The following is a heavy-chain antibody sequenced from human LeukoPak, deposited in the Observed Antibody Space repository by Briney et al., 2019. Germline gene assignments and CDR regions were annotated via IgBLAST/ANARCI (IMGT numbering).Heavy chain of an antibody. D-gene: IGHD2-2*01. CDR3: ARGTTTDCSSTSCATDY. CDR1: GYTFTGYD. J-gene: IGHJ4*02. CDR2: MNPNSGNT. Sequence: ASVKVSCKASGYTFTGYDINWVRQATGQGLEWMGWMNPNSGNTGYAQKFQGRVTMTRNTSISTAYMELSSLRSEDTAVYYCARGTTTDCSSTSCATDYWGQGTLVTVSS. V-gene: IGHV1-8*01.